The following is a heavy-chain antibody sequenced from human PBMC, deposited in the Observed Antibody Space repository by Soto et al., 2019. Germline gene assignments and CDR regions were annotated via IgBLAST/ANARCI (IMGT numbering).Heavy chain of an antibody. D-gene: IGHD6-13*01. J-gene: IGHJ5*02. Sequence: QVQLQQWGAGLLKPSETLSLTCAVYGGSFSGYYWSWIRQSPGKGLEWIGEINQSGSTNYNPSLKSRVNMSVDTSKNQFSLKLSSVTAADTAVYYCARGENVRVIAVAGNWFDPWGQGTQVTVSS. CDR3: ARGENVRVIAVAGNWFDP. CDR2: INQSGST. V-gene: IGHV4-34*01. CDR1: GGSFSGYY.